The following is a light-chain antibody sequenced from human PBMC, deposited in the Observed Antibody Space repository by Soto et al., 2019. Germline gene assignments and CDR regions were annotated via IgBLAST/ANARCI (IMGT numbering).Light chain of an antibody. Sequence: IQLSHSPCPLTTSVCEIVNITCQASQDITMYLNWYQQKPGKATKLLIYDASNLQTGVPSRFSGSGYGTDFTFTISSLQPEDIATYYCQQYDNVFTFGQGTRLEIK. CDR2: DAS. CDR1: QDITMY. CDR3: QQYDNVFT. V-gene: IGKV1-33*01. J-gene: IGKJ5*01.